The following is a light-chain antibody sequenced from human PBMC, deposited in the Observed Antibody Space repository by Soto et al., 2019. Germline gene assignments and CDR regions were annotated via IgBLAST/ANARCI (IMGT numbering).Light chain of an antibody. CDR1: QSISSY. CDR3: QQSYSTPPT. V-gene: IGKV1-39*01. Sequence: DLQMTQSPSSLSASVGDRVTITCRASQSISSYLNWYQQKPGKAPKLLIYAASSLQSGVPSRFSGSGSRTDFTLTISSLQPEDFATYYCQQSYSTPPTFGGGTKVEIK. J-gene: IGKJ4*01. CDR2: AAS.